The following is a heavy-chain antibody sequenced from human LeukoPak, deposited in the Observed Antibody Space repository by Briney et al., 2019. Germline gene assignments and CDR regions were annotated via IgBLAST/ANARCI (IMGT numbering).Heavy chain of an antibody. CDR1: GFTFDDHA. CDR3: ARSYINYGGNSADAFNI. J-gene: IGHJ3*02. Sequence: PGRSLRLSCVPSGFTFDDHAMHWVRQGPGKGLEWVAGISWNSDTIGYADSVKGRFTISRDNAKNSLYLQINSVTTEDMALYYCARSYINYGGNSADAFNIWGQGTMLTVSS. CDR2: ISWNSDTI. D-gene: IGHD2-21*01. V-gene: IGHV3-9*03.